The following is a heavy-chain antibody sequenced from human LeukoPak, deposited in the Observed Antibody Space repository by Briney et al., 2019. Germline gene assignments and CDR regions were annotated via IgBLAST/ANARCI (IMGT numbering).Heavy chain of an antibody. V-gene: IGHV5-51*01. CDR1: GYTFTTSW. J-gene: IGHJ4*02. CDR2: IYPGDSDT. D-gene: IGHD5-12*01. CDR3: ASNLYGSGYNFDQ. Sequence: GESLKISCKGFGYTFTTSWIGWVRQMPGKGLEWMGIIYPGDSDTRYSPSFQGQVTISVDKSISSAYLQWSSLKASDSAMYYCASNLYGSGYNFDQWGQGTLVTVSS.